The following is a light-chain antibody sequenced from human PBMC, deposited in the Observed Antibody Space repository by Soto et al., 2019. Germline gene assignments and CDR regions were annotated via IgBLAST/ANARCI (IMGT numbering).Light chain of an antibody. V-gene: IGKV3-20*01. J-gene: IGKJ1*01. Sequence: EIVLTQSPGTLSLSPGERATLSCRAGQSVSSTYLAWYQQKPGQAPRLLIYGASSRATGIPDRFSGSGSGTDFTLTISRLDPEDFAVYYCQQYGDSPRTFGQGTKVEIK. CDR1: QSVSSTY. CDR3: QQYGDSPRT. CDR2: GAS.